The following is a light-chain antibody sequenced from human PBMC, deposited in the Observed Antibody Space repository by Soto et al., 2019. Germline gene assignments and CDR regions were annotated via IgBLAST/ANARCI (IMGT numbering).Light chain of an antibody. V-gene: IGLV2-14*03. CDR1: SSDVGAYDY. Sequence: QSALTQPASVSGSPGQSITISCTGTSSDVGAYDYVSWYQQHPDKAPKLMIYEVSNRPSGVSNRFSGSKSVNTATLTISGLQTEDEADIYCSSYTSSSTRVFGTGTKVTVL. CDR2: EVS. CDR3: SSYTSSSTRV. J-gene: IGLJ1*01.